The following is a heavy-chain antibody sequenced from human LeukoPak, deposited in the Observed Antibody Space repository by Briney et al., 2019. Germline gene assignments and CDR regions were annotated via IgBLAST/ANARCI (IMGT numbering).Heavy chain of an antibody. J-gene: IGHJ4*02. CDR1: GFTFSSYA. V-gene: IGHV3-23*01. CDR2: ISGSGGST. Sequence: GGSLRLSCAASGFTFSSYAMSWVRQAPGKGLEWVSAISGSGGSTYYADSVKGRFTISRDNSKNTLYLQMNSLRAEDTAVYYCAITTGYSSGWAFDYWGQGTLVTVSS. D-gene: IGHD6-19*01. CDR3: AITTGYSSGWAFDY.